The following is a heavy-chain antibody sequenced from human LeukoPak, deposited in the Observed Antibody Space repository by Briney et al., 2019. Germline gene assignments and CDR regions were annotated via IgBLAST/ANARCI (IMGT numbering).Heavy chain of an antibody. CDR1: GGSFSGYY. CDR3: ARGQIDCSGGSCNAHYYYYGMDV. CDR2: INHSGST. V-gene: IGHV4-34*01. D-gene: IGHD2-15*01. J-gene: IGHJ6*02. Sequence: SETLSLTCAVYGGSFSGYYWSWIRQPPGKGLEWIGEINHSGSTNYNPSLKSRVTISVDTSKNQFSLKLSSVTVADTAVYYCARGQIDCSGGSCNAHYYYYGMDVWGQGTTVTVSS.